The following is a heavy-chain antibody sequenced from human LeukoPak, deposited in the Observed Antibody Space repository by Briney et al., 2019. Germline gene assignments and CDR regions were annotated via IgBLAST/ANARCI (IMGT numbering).Heavy chain of an antibody. CDR2: INPRGGST. Sequence: ASVKVSCKASGYTFIGYYIHWVRQAPGQGLEWMGIINPRGGSTSYAQKFQGRVTMTRDTSTSTVYMELSSLTSEDTAVYYCARDLTLGELSPGDYWGQGALVTVSS. J-gene: IGHJ4*02. D-gene: IGHD3-16*01. CDR3: ARDLTLGELSPGDY. V-gene: IGHV1-46*01. CDR1: GYTFIGYY.